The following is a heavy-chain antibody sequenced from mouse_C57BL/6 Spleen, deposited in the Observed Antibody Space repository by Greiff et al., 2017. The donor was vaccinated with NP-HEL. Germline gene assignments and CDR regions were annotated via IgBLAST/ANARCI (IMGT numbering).Heavy chain of an antibody. J-gene: IGHJ4*01. CDR3: ASITTVVSYYAMDY. V-gene: IGHV14-3*01. Sequence: EVQLQQSVAELVRPGASVKLSCKASGFNIKNTYMHWVKQRPEQGLEWIGSIDPANGNTKYAPKFQGKATITADTSSNTAYLQLSSLTSEDTDIYYCASITTVVSYYAMDYWGQGTSVTVSS. CDR2: IDPANGNT. D-gene: IGHD1-1*01. CDR1: GFNIKNTY.